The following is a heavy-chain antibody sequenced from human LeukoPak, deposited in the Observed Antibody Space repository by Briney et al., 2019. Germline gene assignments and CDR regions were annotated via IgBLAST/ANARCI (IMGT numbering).Heavy chain of an antibody. Sequence: PGGSLRLSCAASGFTFSSYAMSWVRQAPGKGLEWVSTISGSGGSTYYADSVKGRFTIYRDNSKNTLYLQMNSLRAEDTAVYYCAKGREYSSSFDAFDIWGQGTMVAVSS. CDR2: ISGSGGST. D-gene: IGHD6-6*01. CDR3: AKGREYSSSFDAFDI. CDR1: GFTFSSYA. J-gene: IGHJ3*02. V-gene: IGHV3-23*01.